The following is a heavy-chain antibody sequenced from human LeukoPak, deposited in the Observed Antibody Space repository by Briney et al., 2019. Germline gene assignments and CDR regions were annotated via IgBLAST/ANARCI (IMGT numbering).Heavy chain of an antibody. V-gene: IGHV3-11*01. Sequence: GGSLRLSCADSGFTFSDYYMSWIRQAPGKGLEWVSYISSSGSTIYYADSVKGRFTISRDNAKNSLYLQMNSLRAEDTAVYYCARARGYCSSTSCYPAHGDYWGQGTLVTVSS. D-gene: IGHD2-2*01. CDR1: GFTFSDYY. CDR2: ISSSGSTI. J-gene: IGHJ4*02. CDR3: ARARGYCSSTSCYPAHGDY.